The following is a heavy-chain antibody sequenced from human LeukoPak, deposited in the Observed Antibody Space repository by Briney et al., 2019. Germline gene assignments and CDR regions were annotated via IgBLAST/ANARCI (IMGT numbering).Heavy chain of an antibody. V-gene: IGHV3-23*01. CDR2: ISGSGGGT. Sequence: PGGSLRLSCAASGFTFSSYAMSWVRQAPGKGLEWVSAISGSGGGTYYADSVKGRFTISRDNSKNTLYLQMNSLRAEDTAVYYCAKGSRQLVGLGWFDPWGQGTLVPVSS. CDR1: GFTFSSYA. J-gene: IGHJ5*02. D-gene: IGHD6-13*01. CDR3: AKGSRQLVGLGWFDP.